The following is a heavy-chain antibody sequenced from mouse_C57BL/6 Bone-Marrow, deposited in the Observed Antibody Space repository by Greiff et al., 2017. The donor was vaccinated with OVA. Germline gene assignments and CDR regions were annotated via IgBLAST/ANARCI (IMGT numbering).Heavy chain of an antibody. CDR1: GYSITSGYY. D-gene: IGHD2-3*01. J-gene: IGHJ4*01. CDR3: ARDGYYWAMDY. Sequence: ESGPGLVKPSQSLSLTCSVTGYSITSGYYWYWIRQFPGNKLEWMGYISYDGSNNYNPSLKNRISITRDTSKNQFFLKLNSVTTEDTATYYCARDGYYWAMDYWGQGTSVTVSS. CDR2: ISYDGSN. V-gene: IGHV3-6*01.